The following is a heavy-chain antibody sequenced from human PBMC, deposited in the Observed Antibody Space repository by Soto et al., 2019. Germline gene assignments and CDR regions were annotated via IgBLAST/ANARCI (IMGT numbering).Heavy chain of an antibody. V-gene: IGHV4-61*01. D-gene: IGHD6-6*01. J-gene: IGHJ4*02. CDR2: ISYSGST. Sequence: PXGTLTLTGTVSGGSVRSGSYDGSWIRDPPGKGLEWIGYISYSGSTNYNPSLKSRVTISVDTSKNQFSLKLRPVTAADTAVYYCARARGEYSSSSGYFDYWGQGTLVTVSS. CDR3: ARARGEYSSSSGYFDY. CDR1: GGSVRSGSYD.